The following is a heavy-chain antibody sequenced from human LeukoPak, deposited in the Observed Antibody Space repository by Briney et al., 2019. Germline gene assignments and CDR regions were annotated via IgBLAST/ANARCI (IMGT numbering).Heavy chain of an antibody. CDR2: ISAYNGNT. D-gene: IGHD3-3*01. CDR3: AREMARRYYDFWSGYYGRDYYYMDV. Sequence: GASVKVSCKASGYTFTSYGISWVRQAPGQGLEWMGWISAYNGNTNYAQKLQGRVTMTTDTSTSTAYMERRSLRSDDTAVYYCAREMARRYYDFWSGYYGRDYYYMDVWGKGTTVTVSS. V-gene: IGHV1-18*01. J-gene: IGHJ6*03. CDR1: GYTFTSYG.